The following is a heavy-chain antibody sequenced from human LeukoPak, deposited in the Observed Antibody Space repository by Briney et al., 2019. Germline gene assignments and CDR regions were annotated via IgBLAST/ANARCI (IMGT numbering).Heavy chain of an antibody. CDR2: VSSDSSYI. D-gene: IGHD3-10*01. J-gene: IGHJ4*02. CDR3: WARGALGH. V-gene: IGHV3-21*01. Sequence: GGSLRLSCAASGFTFSSHSMNWVRLAPGKGLEWVSSVSSDSSYIYYADSVKGRFTISRDNAKNSLYLQMNSLRDEDTAVYYCWARGALGHWGQGTLVTVSS. CDR1: GFTFSSHS.